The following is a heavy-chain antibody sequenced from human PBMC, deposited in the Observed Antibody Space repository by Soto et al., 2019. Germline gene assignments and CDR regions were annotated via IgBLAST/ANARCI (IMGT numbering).Heavy chain of an antibody. CDR1: AVSMCSYH. D-gene: IGHD6-13*01. CDR3: ARVKGSSWSYNYYYYGMDV. J-gene: IGHJ6*02. CDR2: IYYSGST. Sequence: SEALSPITHLAAVSMCSYHSSCIRQTPGKGLEWIGYIYYSGSTNYNPSLKSRVTISVDTSKNQFSLKLSSVTAADTAVYYCARVKGSSWSYNYYYYGMDVWGQGTTVT. V-gene: IGHV4-59*01.